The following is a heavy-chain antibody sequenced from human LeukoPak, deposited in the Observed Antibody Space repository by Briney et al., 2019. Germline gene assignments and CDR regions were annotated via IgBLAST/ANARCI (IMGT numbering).Heavy chain of an antibody. J-gene: IGHJ3*01. CDR1: GGSISSFY. Sequence: SETLSLTCTVSGGSISSFYWSWIRLPPGKGLEWIGYISYTWSTNYHPSFKSRVTMSMDTSKNQFSLNLISVTAADTVVYYCARTDYYGGGIFYYYGSDLWGQGTMVTVSS. CDR2: ISYTWST. D-gene: IGHD3-10*01. CDR3: ARTDYYGGGIFYYYGSDL. V-gene: IGHV4-59*01.